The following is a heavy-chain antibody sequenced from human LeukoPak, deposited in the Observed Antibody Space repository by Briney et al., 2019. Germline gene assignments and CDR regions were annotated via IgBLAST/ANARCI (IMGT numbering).Heavy chain of an antibody. CDR2: MYYSGST. CDR1: GGSISSGHYY. CDR3: ARPYYYDSRIDP. D-gene: IGHD3-22*01. J-gene: IGHJ5*02. Sequence: SQTLSLTCTVSGGSISSGHYYWSWIRQPPGKGLEWIAYMYYSGSTYYNPSLKRRVTMSADTSKNQLSLKLSSVTAADTAVYYCARPYYYDSRIDPWGQGILVTVSS. V-gene: IGHV4-30-4*01.